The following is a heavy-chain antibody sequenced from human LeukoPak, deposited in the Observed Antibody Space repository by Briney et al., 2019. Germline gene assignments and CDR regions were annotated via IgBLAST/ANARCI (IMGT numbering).Heavy chain of an antibody. V-gene: IGHV3-33*08. J-gene: IGHJ4*02. CDR1: GFTFSSYA. Sequence: PGGSLRLSCAASGFTFSSYAMHWVRQAPGKGLEWVAVIWYDGSNKYYADSVKGRFTISRDNSKNTLYLQMNSLRAEDTAVYYCARDTAMVSYFDYWGQGTLVTVSS. D-gene: IGHD5-18*01. CDR2: IWYDGSNK. CDR3: ARDTAMVSYFDY.